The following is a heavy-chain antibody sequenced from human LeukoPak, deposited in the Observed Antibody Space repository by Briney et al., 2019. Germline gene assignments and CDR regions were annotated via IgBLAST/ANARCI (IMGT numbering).Heavy chain of an antibody. CDR3: ARGYSGKNDAFDI. Sequence: GGSLRLSCAASGFTFSSYSMNWVRQAPGKGLKWVSSISSSSSYIYYADSVKGRFTISRDNAKNSLYLQMNSLRAEDTAVYYCARGYSGKNDAFDIWGQGTMVTVSS. V-gene: IGHV3-21*01. CDR2: ISSSSSYI. CDR1: GFTFSSYS. J-gene: IGHJ3*02. D-gene: IGHD1-26*01.